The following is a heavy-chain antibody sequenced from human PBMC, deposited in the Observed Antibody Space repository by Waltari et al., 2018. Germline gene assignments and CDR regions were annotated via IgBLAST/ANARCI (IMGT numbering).Heavy chain of an antibody. CDR1: GFRFNDHE. D-gene: IGHD1-1*01. V-gene: IGHV3-48*03. Sequence: EVQLVESGGGLAQPGGSLRLACLALGFRFNDHEMNWVRQAPGRGLEWISYISTTGFTRYADFVKGRFTISRDNAKNSLFLQMTSLRGNDTAVYYCARGGAHDVWGQGTQVTVSS. CDR2: ISTTGFT. CDR3: ARGGAHDV. J-gene: IGHJ4*02.